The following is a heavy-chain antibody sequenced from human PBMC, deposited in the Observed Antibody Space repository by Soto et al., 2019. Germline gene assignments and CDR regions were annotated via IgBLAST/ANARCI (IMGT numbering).Heavy chain of an antibody. CDR2: INAGNSNT. V-gene: IGHV1-3*05. Sequence: QVQLVQSGAEEKKPGASVKVSCKASGYTFTGYPIHWVRQAPGQRLEWMGWINAGNSNTKYSQKFQGRVTITRDTSASTAYMELSGLRSEDTAVYYCARDYYDSSDSSYYFGYWGQGTLVTVSS. CDR1: GYTFTGYP. CDR3: ARDYYDSSDSSYYFGY. D-gene: IGHD3-22*01. J-gene: IGHJ4*02.